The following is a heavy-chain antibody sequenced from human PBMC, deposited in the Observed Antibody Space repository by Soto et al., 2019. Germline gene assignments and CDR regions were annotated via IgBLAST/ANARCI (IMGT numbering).Heavy chain of an antibody. Sequence: QVHLVQSEAEVKKPGASVRVSCKASGYTFTDYYIHWVRQAPGQGLEWMGWTKPNSDGAHYAQKFQGRVTMTRDKSPRTLYMEVNRLRSDDTAVYFCARGGGSGWHGDWFDPWGQGTLVTVSS. V-gene: IGHV1-2*02. J-gene: IGHJ5*02. CDR1: GYTFTDYY. D-gene: IGHD6-19*01. CDR3: ARGGGSGWHGDWFDP. CDR2: TKPNSDGA.